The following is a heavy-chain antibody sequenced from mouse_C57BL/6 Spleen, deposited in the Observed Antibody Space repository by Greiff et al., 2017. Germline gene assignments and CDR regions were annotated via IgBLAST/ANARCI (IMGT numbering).Heavy chain of an antibody. V-gene: IGHV1-81*01. Sequence: QVQLKQSGAELARPGASVKLSCKASGYTFTSYGISWVKQRTGQGLEWIGEIYPRSGNTYYNEKFKGKATLTADKSSSTAYMELRSLTSEDSAVYFCARSHYGSSYYFDYWGQGTTLTVSS. J-gene: IGHJ2*01. D-gene: IGHD1-1*01. CDR1: GYTFTSYG. CDR3: ARSHYGSSYYFDY. CDR2: IYPRSGNT.